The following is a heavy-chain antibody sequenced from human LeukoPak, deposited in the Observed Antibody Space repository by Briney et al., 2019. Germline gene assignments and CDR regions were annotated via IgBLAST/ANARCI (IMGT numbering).Heavy chain of an antibody. J-gene: IGHJ4*02. V-gene: IGHV3-48*03. CDR3: AREYSDQPLWTALDS. CDR2: INQNGGTI. CDR1: GFVFSDFE. Sequence: GGSLRLSCEASGFVFSDFEMNWVRQAPGKGLEWVSYINQNGGTIYSADSVKGRFSISRDNTKNSLSLQMSSLRAEDTAVYHCAREYSDQPLWTALDSWGQGTLVTVSS. D-gene: IGHD2-2*01.